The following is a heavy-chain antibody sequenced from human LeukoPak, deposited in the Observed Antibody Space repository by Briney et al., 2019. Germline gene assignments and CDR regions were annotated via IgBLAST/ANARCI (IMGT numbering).Heavy chain of an antibody. D-gene: IGHD3-9*01. CDR1: GGSISSSSYY. J-gene: IGHJ4*02. CDR2: IYYSGST. Sequence: SETLSLTCTVSGGSISSSSYYWGWIRQPPGKGLEWIGSIYYSGSTYYNPSLKSRITISVDTSKNQFSLKLSSVTAADTAVYYCARGYQVLRYFDWLFYYWGQGTLVTVSS. V-gene: IGHV4-39*01. CDR3: ARGYQVLRYFDWLFYY.